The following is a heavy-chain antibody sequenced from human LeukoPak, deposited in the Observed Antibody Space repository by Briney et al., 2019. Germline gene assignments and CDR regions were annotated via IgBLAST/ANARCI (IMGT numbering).Heavy chain of an antibody. V-gene: IGHV4-4*07. CDR1: GGSISSYY. D-gene: IGHD5-12*01. CDR3: ARVSGYDWESFYDY. CDR2: IYTSGST. Sequence: SETLSLTCTVSGGSISSYYWSWIRQPAGKGLEWIGRIYTSGSTNYNPSLKSRVTMSVDTSKNQFSLRLRSVTAADTAVYYCARVSGYDWESFYDYWGQGALVTVSS. J-gene: IGHJ4*02.